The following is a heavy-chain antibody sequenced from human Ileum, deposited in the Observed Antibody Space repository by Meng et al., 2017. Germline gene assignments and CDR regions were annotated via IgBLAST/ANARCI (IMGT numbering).Heavy chain of an antibody. J-gene: IGHJ4*02. Sequence: QVQLVEVGGGVGQPGRYLSLSCAASGFTFSSYAMHWVRQAPGKGLEWVAVISYDGSKKYYADSVKGRFTISRDNSKNTLFLQMNSLRGEDTAVYYCARDVSMTVDYWGLGTLVTVFS. V-gene: IGHV3-30*04. CDR3: ARDVSMTVDY. D-gene: IGHD3-22*01. CDR2: ISYDGSKK. CDR1: GFTFSSYA.